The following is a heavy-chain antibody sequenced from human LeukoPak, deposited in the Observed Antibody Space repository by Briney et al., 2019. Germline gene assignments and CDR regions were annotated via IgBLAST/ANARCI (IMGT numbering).Heavy chain of an antibody. V-gene: IGHV4-59*01. Sequence: PSETLSLTCSVSGASINNYYWTWIRQPPGKGLEWIGYIHYSGSTNYHPSLKSRVTISLDTSKKQFSLRLSSVTAADTAIYYCARNLELDPWGQGTLVTVSS. D-gene: IGHD1-1*01. CDR2: IHYSGST. CDR1: GASINNYY. J-gene: IGHJ5*02. CDR3: ARNLELDP.